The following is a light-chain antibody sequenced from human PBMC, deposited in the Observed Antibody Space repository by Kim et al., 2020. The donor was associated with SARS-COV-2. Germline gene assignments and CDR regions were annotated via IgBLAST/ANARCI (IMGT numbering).Light chain of an antibody. CDR3: QAWDSSTYVV. CDR2: QDN. V-gene: IGLV3-1*01. J-gene: IGLJ2*01. Sequence: SYELTQPPSVSVSPGQTASITCSGDKLGDTYACWYQQKPGQSPVLVIYQDNKRPSGIPERFSGSNSGNTATLTISGTQAMDEADYYCQAWDSSTYVVFGGGTQLTVL. CDR1: KLGDTY.